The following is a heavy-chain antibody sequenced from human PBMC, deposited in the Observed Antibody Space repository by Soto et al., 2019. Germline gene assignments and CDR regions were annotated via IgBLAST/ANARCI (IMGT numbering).Heavy chain of an antibody. CDR2: IYYSGST. CDR3: ASLRSYIAATRSYYYYGMDV. D-gene: IGHD6-13*01. J-gene: IGHJ6*02. CDR1: GGSISSSSYY. Sequence: SETLSLTCTVPGGSISSSSYYWGWIRQPPGKGLEWIGSIYYSGSTYYNPSLKSRVTISVDTSKNQFSLKLSSVTATDTAVYYFASLRSYIAATRSYYYYGMDVWGQGTTVTVSS. V-gene: IGHV4-39*01.